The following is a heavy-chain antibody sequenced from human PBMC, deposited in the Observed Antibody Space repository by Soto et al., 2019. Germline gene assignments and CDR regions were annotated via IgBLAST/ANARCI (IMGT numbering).Heavy chain of an antibody. CDR3: ARGGLEYSSHNWFDP. CDR1: GGSISSGDYY. J-gene: IGHJ5*02. V-gene: IGHV4-30-4*01. Sequence: QVQLQESGPGLVKPSQTLSLTCTVSGGSISSGDYYWSWIRQPPGKGLEWIGCIYYSGSTYYNPSLKSRVTISVDTSKNQFSLKLSSVTAADTAVYYCARGGLEYSSHNWFDPWGQGTLVTVSS. D-gene: IGHD6-6*01. CDR2: IYYSGST.